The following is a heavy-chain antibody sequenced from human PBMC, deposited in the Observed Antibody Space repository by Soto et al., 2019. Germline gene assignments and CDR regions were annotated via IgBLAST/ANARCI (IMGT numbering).Heavy chain of an antibody. V-gene: IGHV3-21*01. J-gene: IGHJ6*02. CDR1: GFTFSSYS. CDR2: ISSSSSYI. CDR3: ARAQTPYYDFWSGYYYYYYYGMDV. Sequence: RRLSCAASGFTFSSYSMNWVRQAPGKGLEWVSSISSSSSYIYYADSVKGRFTISRDNAKNSLYLQMNSLRAEDTAVYYCARAQTPYYDFWSGYYYYYYYGMDVWGQGTTVTV. D-gene: IGHD3-3*01.